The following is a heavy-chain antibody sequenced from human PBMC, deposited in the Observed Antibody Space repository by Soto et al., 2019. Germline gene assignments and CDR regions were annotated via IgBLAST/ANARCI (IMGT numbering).Heavy chain of an antibody. D-gene: IGHD5-12*01. J-gene: IGHJ6*02. Sequence: PGGSLRLSCAASGFTFSGSAMHWVRQASGKGLEWVGRIRSKANSYATAYAASVKGRFTISRDDSKNTAYLQMNSLKTEDTAVYYCTRPGSGLDYYYGMDVWGQGTTVTVSS. CDR2: IRSKANSYAT. CDR1: GFTFSGSA. CDR3: TRPGSGLDYYYGMDV. V-gene: IGHV3-73*01.